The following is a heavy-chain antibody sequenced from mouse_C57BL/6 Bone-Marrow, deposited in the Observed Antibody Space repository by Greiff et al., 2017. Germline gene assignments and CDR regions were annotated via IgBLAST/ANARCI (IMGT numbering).Heavy chain of an antibody. V-gene: IGHV1-4*01. CDR2: INPSSGYT. CDR3: ARVGDGYYRYAMDY. CDR1: GYTFTSYT. D-gene: IGHD2-3*01. J-gene: IGHJ4*01. Sequence: QVQLQQSGAELARPGASVKMSCKASGYTFTSYTMHWVKQRPGQGLEWIGYINPSSGYTKYNQKFKDKATLTVDKSSSTAYMQLSSLTSEDSAVYYCARVGDGYYRYAMDYWGQGTSVTVSS.